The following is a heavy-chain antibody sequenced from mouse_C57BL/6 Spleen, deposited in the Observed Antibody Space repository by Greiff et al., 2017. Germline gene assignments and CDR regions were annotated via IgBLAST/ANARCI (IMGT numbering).Heavy chain of an antibody. CDR1: GYTFTSYW. CDR2: IYPGSGST. D-gene: IGHD2-5*01. CDR3: ARYPPTYYSNYGYFDV. V-gene: IGHV1-55*01. J-gene: IGHJ1*03. Sequence: QVQLQQPGAELVKPGASVKMSCKASGYTFTSYWITWVKQRPGQGLEWIGDIYPGSGSTNYNEKFKSKATLTVDTSSSTAYMQLSSLTSEDSAVYDCARYPPTYYSNYGYFDVWGTGTTVTVSS.